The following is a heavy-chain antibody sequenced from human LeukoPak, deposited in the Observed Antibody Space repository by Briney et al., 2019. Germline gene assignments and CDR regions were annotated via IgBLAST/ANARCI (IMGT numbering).Heavy chain of an antibody. Sequence: GGPLRLSCAASGFTFRNYVTHWVRQAPGKGLEWVAVTSSDLNVKLYADSVKGRFTISRDNSRSTLYLQMNSLRPEDTAIYYCAREGYYGSGSPPSLYFDYWGQGTLVTVSS. V-gene: IGHV3-30-3*01. CDR2: TSSDLNVK. J-gene: IGHJ4*02. CDR3: AREGYYGSGSPPSLYFDY. D-gene: IGHD3-10*01. CDR1: GFTFRNYV.